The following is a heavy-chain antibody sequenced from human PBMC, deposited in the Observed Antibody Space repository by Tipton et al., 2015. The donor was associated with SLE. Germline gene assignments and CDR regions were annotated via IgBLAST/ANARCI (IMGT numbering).Heavy chain of an antibody. V-gene: IGHV4-34*01. CDR1: GFTFSYYA. D-gene: IGHD3-3*01. CDR2: INHSGST. Sequence: LRLSCAASGFTFSYYAMHWVRQSPGKGLEWIGEINHSGSTNYNPSLESRLTILVDTAKNQFSLKLSSVTAADTAMYYCARHRGLFGLVTAYYFDSWGQGTLVTVSS. J-gene: IGHJ4*02. CDR3: ARHRGLFGLVTAYYFDS.